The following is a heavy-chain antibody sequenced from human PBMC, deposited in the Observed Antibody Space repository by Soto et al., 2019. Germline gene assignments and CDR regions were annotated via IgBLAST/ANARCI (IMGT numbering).Heavy chain of an antibody. CDR1: VGSISSYY. CDR3: AREREYTAMVTPWFDP. V-gene: IGHV4-59*01. J-gene: IGHJ5*02. D-gene: IGHD5-18*01. Sequence: SETLSLTCTFSVGSISSYYWSWIRQPPVKGLERTGYNYYSGSTNYNPSLKSRVTISVDTSKNQFSLKLSSVTAADTAVYYCAREREYTAMVTPWFDPWGQGTLVTVSS. CDR2: NYYSGST.